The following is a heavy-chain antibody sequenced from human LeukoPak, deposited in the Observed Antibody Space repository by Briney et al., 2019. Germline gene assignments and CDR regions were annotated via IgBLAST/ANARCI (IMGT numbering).Heavy chain of an antibody. Sequence: GGSLRVSCAASGFTFSSYWMSWVRQAPGKGLEWVANIKKDGSEKYYVDSVKGRFTISRDNAKTSLYLQMNSLRAEDTAVYYCARGGYDSGSYYKGPLYYFDYWGQGTLVTVSS. CDR2: IKKDGSEK. CDR3: ARGGYDSGSYYKGPLYYFDY. V-gene: IGHV3-7*01. D-gene: IGHD3-10*01. CDR1: GFTFSSYW. J-gene: IGHJ4*02.